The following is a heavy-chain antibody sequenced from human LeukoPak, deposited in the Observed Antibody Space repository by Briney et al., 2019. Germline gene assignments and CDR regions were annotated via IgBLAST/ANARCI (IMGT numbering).Heavy chain of an antibody. CDR2: ISSSSSYI. D-gene: IGHD6-19*01. CDR1: GFTFNRYS. J-gene: IGHJ3*02. CDR3: ARDLSGSSGWYQRDAFDI. Sequence: GGSLRLSCAASGFTFNRYSMNWVRQAPGKGLEWVSSISSSSSYIYYADSVKGRFTISRDNAKKSMYLEMNSLRAEDTAVYYCARDLSGSSGWYQRDAFDIWGQGTMVTVSS. V-gene: IGHV3-21*01.